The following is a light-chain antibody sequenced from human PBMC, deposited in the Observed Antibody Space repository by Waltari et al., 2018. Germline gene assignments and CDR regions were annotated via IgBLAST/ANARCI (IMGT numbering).Light chain of an antibody. CDR3: NCRDSSGDLHWV. Sequence: SSELTQDPAVSVALGQTVRITCQGDRLRTYYATWDQQKPGQAPPVVMHGRNKRPPGIPDRFSGSSSGNMASLTITGAQAEDEADYYCNCRDSSGDLHWVFGGGTKVTVL. CDR2: GRN. V-gene: IGLV3-19*01. CDR1: RLRTYY. J-gene: IGLJ3*02.